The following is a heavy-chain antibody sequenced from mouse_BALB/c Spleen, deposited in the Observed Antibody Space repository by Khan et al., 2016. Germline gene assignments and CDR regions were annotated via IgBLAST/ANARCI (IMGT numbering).Heavy chain of an antibody. Sequence: EVQLVESGPDLVKPSQSLSLTCTVTGYSITSDYSWHWIRQFPGNKLEWMGYIHYSGSTNYNPSLKSRASITRDTSKNQLFLQLISVTTEDTATYYCLRYYYGVAPWFAYWGQGTLVTVSA. J-gene: IGHJ3*01. CDR2: IHYSGST. V-gene: IGHV3-1*02. D-gene: IGHD1-1*01. CDR3: LRYYYGVAPWFAY. CDR1: GYSITSDYS.